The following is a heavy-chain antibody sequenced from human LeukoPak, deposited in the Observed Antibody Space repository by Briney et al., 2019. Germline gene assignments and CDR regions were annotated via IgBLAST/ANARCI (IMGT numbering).Heavy chain of an antibody. CDR3: ARRAKTERGHSYGLDY. Sequence: GRSLRLSCAASGFTFSRYAMHWVRQAPGKGLEWVAVISYDGSNKYYADSVKGRFTISRDNSKNTLYLQMNSLRAEDTAVYYCARRAKTERGHSYGLDYWGQGTLVTVSS. V-gene: IGHV3-30*04. CDR1: GFTFSRYA. D-gene: IGHD5-18*01. J-gene: IGHJ4*02. CDR2: ISYDGSNK.